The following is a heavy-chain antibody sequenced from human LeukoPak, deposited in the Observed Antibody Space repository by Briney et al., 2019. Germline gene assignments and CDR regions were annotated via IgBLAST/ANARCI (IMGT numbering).Heavy chain of an antibody. J-gene: IGHJ4*02. CDR1: GFTFSSYG. Sequence: PGGSLRLSCAASGFTFSSYGMHWVRQAPGKGLEWVAVISYDGSNKYYADSVKGRFTISRDNSKNTLYLQMNSLGAEDTAVYYCAKDQGSGPFDYWGQGTLVTVSS. D-gene: IGHD2-15*01. V-gene: IGHV3-30*18. CDR3: AKDQGSGPFDY. CDR2: ISYDGSNK.